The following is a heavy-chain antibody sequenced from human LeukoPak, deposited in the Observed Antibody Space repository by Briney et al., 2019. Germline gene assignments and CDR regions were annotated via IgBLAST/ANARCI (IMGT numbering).Heavy chain of an antibody. D-gene: IGHD5-18*01. J-gene: IGHJ4*02. V-gene: IGHV3-23*01. CDR3: AKDRRGHSYGHEYFDY. Sequence: GGSLRLSCAASGFTFRSYAMSWVRQAPGKGLDWVSAISGSGGGTYYADSVKGRFTISRDNSKNTLYLQMNSLRAEDTAVYYCAKDRRGHSYGHEYFDYWGQGTLVTVSS. CDR1: GFTFRSYA. CDR2: ISGSGGGT.